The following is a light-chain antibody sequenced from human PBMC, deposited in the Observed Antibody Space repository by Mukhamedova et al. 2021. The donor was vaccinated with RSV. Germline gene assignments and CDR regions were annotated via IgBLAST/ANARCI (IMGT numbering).Light chain of an antibody. J-gene: IGLJ1*01. CDR2: EVS. Sequence: WYQQHPAKAPKLMIYEVSYRPSGISDRFSGSKSGNTAALTISGLQAEDEADYYCSSFSSSSSPYVFGTGTKVTVL. V-gene: IGLV2-14*01. CDR3: SSFSSSSSPYV.